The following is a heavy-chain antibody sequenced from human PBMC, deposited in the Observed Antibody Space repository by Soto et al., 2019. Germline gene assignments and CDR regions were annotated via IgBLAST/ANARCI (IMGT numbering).Heavy chain of an antibody. CDR1: GYTFTSYG. D-gene: IGHD6-13*01. CDR3: ALARIAAAGTRGYYYGMDV. CDR2: ISAYNGNT. V-gene: IGHV1-18*01. Sequence: ASVKVSCKASGYTFTSYGISWVRQAPGQGXEWMGWISAYNGNTNYAQKLQGRVTMTTDTSTSTAYMELRSLRSDDTAVYYCALARIAAAGTRGYYYGMDVWGQGTTVTVSS. J-gene: IGHJ6*02.